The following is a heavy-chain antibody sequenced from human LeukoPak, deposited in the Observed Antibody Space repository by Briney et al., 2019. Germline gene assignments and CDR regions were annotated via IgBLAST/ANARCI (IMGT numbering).Heavy chain of an antibody. J-gene: IGHJ1*01. CDR3: ACEDGFHGGTFQH. Sequence: ASVKVSCKASGYIFTSYGISWVRQAPGQGLEWMGWISPYNGDTNYAQKLQGRVTMTTDTSTSTAYVDLRSLRSDDTAVYYCACEDGFHGGTFQHWGQGTLVTVSS. CDR2: ISPYNGDT. CDR1: GYIFTSYG. V-gene: IGHV1-18*01. D-gene: IGHD4-23*01.